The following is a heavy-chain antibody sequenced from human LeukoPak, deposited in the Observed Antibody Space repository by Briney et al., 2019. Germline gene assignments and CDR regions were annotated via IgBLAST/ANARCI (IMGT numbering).Heavy chain of an antibody. D-gene: IGHD2-15*01. CDR1: GFTFSSYS. Sequence: KPGGSLRLSCAASGFTFSSYSMNWVRQAPGKGLEWVSSISSSSSYIYYADSVKGRFTISRDNAKNSLYLQMNSLRAEDTAVYYCARGYCSGGSCWVSYFDYWGQGTLVTVSS. CDR2: ISSSSSYI. J-gene: IGHJ4*02. CDR3: ARGYCSGGSCWVSYFDY. V-gene: IGHV3-21*01.